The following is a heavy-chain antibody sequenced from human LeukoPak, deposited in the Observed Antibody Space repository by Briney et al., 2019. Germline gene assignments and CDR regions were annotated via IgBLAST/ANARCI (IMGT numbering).Heavy chain of an antibody. Sequence: GGSLRLSCEASGFTFSNYSMNWVRQAPGKGLEWVSYIRSSSSTIYYADSVKGRFTISRDNSKNTLYLQMNSLRAEDTAVYYCAKGDLQQQLDRWGQGTLVTVSS. V-gene: IGHV3-48*01. D-gene: IGHD6-13*01. CDR3: AKGDLQQQLDR. CDR1: GFTFSNYS. J-gene: IGHJ4*02. CDR2: IRSSSSTI.